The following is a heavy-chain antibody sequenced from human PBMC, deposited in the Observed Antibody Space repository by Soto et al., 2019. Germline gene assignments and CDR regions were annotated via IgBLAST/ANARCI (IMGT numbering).Heavy chain of an antibody. CDR3: EGMIGDPVLSFDS. D-gene: IGHD3-10*02. CDR1: GGSISSYY. J-gene: IGHJ5*01. V-gene: IGHV4-59*01. Sequence: QVQLQESGPGLVKPSETLSLTCTVSGGSISSYYWSWIRQPPGKGLEWIGFIFYSGSTSYNPSLKSRVTISIDTSEYQFSLKLNSVTAADTAVYYCEGMIGDPVLSFDSWGQGTLVAVSS. CDR2: IFYSGST.